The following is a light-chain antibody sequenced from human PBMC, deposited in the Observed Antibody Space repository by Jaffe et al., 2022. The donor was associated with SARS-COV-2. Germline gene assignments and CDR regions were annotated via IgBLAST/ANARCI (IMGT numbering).Light chain of an antibody. CDR3: QQYDISLT. CDR1: QSVSSSY. CDR2: GAS. J-gene: IGKJ4*01. Sequence: EIVLTQSPGTLSLSPGERATLSCRASQSVSSSYLAWYQQKPGQAPRLLIYGASRRATGIPDRFSGSGSGTEFTLTISRLEPEDFAVYYCQQYDISLTFGGGTKVEIK. V-gene: IGKV3-20*01.